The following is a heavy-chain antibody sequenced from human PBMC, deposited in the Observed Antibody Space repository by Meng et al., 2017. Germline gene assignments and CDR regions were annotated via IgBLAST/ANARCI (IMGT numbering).Heavy chain of an antibody. CDR3: ARGVGSLDY. CDR1: GGSISSGSYY. D-gene: IGHD3-16*02. Sequence: LRLSCTVSGGSISSGSYYWSWIRQPAAKGLEWIGRIYTSGSTNYNPSLKIRVTISVDTSKNQFSLKLSSVTAADTAVYYCARGVGSLDYWGQGTLVTVSS. CDR2: IYTSGST. V-gene: IGHV4-61*02. J-gene: IGHJ4*02.